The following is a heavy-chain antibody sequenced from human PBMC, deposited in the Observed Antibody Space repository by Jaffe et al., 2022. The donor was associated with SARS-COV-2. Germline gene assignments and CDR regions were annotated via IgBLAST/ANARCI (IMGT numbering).Heavy chain of an antibody. V-gene: IGHV4-39*01. CDR2: IYYSGST. CDR3: ARFRLELLVFDP. Sequence: QLQLQESGPGLVKPSETLSLTCTVSGGSISSSSYYWGWIRQPPGKGLEWIGSIYYSGSTYYNPSLKSRVTISVDTSKNQFSLKLSSVTAADTAVYYCARFRLELLVFDPWGQGTLVTVSS. D-gene: IGHD1-7*01. J-gene: IGHJ5*02. CDR1: GGSISSSSYY.